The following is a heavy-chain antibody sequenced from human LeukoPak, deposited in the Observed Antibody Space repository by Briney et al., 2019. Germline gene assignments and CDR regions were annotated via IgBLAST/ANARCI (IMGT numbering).Heavy chain of an antibody. CDR3: ARDEAFDI. J-gene: IGHJ3*02. CDR1: GGTFSSYA. V-gene: IGHV1-69*05. CDR2: IIPIFGTA. Sequence: SVKVSCKASGGTFSSYAISWVRQAPGQGLEWMGGIIPIFGTANYAQKFQGRVTMTTDTSTSTAYMELRSLRSDDTAVYYCARDEAFDIWGQGTMVTVSS.